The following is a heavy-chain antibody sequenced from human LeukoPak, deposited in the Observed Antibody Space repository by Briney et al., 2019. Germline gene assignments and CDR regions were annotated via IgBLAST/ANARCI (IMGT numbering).Heavy chain of an antibody. Sequence: GGSLRLSCAASGFTFSSYWMNWARQAPGKGLEWVASIKHNGNVNYYVDSVKGRFTISRDNAKNSLYLKMSNLRAEDTAVYFCARGGGLDGWGQGATVTVSS. CDR2: IKHNGNVN. CDR1: GFTFSSYW. V-gene: IGHV3-7*03. CDR3: ARGGGLDG. D-gene: IGHD3-16*01. J-gene: IGHJ6*02.